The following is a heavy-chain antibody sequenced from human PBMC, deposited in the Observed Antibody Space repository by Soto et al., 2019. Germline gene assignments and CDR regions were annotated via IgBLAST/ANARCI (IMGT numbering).Heavy chain of an antibody. J-gene: IGHJ6*02. CDR3: ARRHYDSTGYMDV. CDR2: IYPDDSDT. CDR1: GYSFSTYW. V-gene: IGHV5-51*01. D-gene: IGHD3-22*01. Sequence: GESLKISCMGSGYSFSTYWIVWVRQMPGKGLEWMGIIYPDDSDTRYSPAFEGQVTISADKSTRTAYMQWSSLKASDTAMYYCARRHYDSTGYMDVWGQGTTVTVSS.